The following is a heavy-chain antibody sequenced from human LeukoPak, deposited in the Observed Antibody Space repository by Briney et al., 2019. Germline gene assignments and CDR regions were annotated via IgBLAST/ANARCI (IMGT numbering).Heavy chain of an antibody. CDR3: ARDNSLLWFGELLFANWFDP. J-gene: IGHJ5*02. V-gene: IGHV4-59*01. Sequence: SETLSLTCTVSGGSISSYYWSWIRQPPGKGLEWIGYIYYSGSTNYNPSLKSRVTISVDTSKNQFSLKLSSVTAADTAAYYCARDNSLLWFGELLFANWFDPWGQGTLVTVSS. CDR1: GGSISSYY. CDR2: IYYSGST. D-gene: IGHD3-10*01.